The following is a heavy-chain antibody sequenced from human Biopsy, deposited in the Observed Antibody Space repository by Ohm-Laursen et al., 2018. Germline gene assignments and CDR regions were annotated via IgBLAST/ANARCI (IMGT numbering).Heavy chain of an antibody. CDR2: ISGSGGSR. CDR1: GFSFDNYA. D-gene: IGHD2-2*02. V-gene: IGHV3-23*01. J-gene: IGHJ4*02. Sequence: SLRLSCAASGFSFDNYAMNWVRQAPGKGLEWVSTISGSGGSRYYADSVKGRFTISRDASKNTLYLLMNSLRAEDTAMYYCAKGGYCTTTSCYMDVDYWGQGTLVTVSS. CDR3: AKGGYCTTTSCYMDVDY.